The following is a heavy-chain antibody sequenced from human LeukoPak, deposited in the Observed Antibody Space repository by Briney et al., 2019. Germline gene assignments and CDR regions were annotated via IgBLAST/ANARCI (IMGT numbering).Heavy chain of an antibody. J-gene: IGHJ6*03. CDR1: GGSISSGAYC. D-gene: IGHD3-3*01. Sequence: SETLSLTCTVSGGSISSGAYCWSWVRQRPGKGLEWIGYMYYDGSTYSNPSLKSRLTISVDTSKNQFSLKLSSVTAADTAVYYCARGPYYDFWSGYPYMDVWGKGTTVTVSS. V-gene: IGHV4-31*03. CDR3: ARGPYYDFWSGYPYMDV. CDR2: MYYDGST.